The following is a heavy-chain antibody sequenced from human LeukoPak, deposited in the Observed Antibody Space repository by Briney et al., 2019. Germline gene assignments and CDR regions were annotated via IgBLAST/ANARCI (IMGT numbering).Heavy chain of an antibody. V-gene: IGHV1-3*01. CDR1: GYTFTSYA. CDR3: AREGGSNLYYFDY. CDR2: INAGNGNT. D-gene: IGHD4-23*01. Sequence: ASVKGSCKASGYTFTSYAMHWVRQAPGQRLEWMGWINAGNGNTKYSQKFQGRVTITRDTSASTAYMELSSLRSEDTAVYYCAREGGSNLYYFDYWGQGTLVTVSS. J-gene: IGHJ4*02.